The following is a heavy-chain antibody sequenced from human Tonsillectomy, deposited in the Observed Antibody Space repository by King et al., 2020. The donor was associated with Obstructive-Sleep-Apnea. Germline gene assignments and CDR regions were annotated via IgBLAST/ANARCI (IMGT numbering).Heavy chain of an antibody. Sequence: EVQLVESGGGLVRTGGSLRLSCAASGFTFTIAWMSWVRQAPGKGLEWLGRIKNKAEGGTTDYAAPVKGRFTISRDDSKNTLYLQMNSLKIEDTGVYYCISDSRGWLGALDFDYWGQGTLVTVSS. CDR1: GFTFTIAW. CDR2: IKNKAEGGTT. V-gene: IGHV3-15*01. J-gene: IGHJ4*02. D-gene: IGHD6-19*01. CDR3: ISDSRGWLGALDFDY.